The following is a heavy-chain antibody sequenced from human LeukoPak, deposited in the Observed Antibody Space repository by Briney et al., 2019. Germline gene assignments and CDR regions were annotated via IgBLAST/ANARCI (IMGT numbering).Heavy chain of an antibody. Sequence: GGSLSLSCAASGFTFSSYGMHWVRQAPGKGLEWVAVISYDGSNKYYADSVKGRFTISRDNSKNTLYLQMNSLRAEDTAVYYCAKGRGVRGVIIYYFDYWGQGTLVTVSS. CDR1: GFTFSSYG. V-gene: IGHV3-30*18. D-gene: IGHD3-10*01. J-gene: IGHJ4*02. CDR3: AKGRGVRGVIIYYFDY. CDR2: ISYDGSNK.